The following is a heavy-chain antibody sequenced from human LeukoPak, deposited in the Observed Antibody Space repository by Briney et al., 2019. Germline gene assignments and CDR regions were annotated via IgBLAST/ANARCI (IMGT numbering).Heavy chain of an antibody. CDR2: IIPIFGTA. CDR3: ARAYHPRVFYAFDI. Sequence: ASVKVSCKASGGTFSSYAISWVRQAPGQGLEWMGGIIPIFGTANYAQKFQGRVTITADESTSTAYMELSSLRSEDTAVYYCARAYHPRVFYAFDIWGQGTMVTVSS. J-gene: IGHJ3*02. CDR1: GGTFSSYA. V-gene: IGHV1-69*13. D-gene: IGHD1-14*01.